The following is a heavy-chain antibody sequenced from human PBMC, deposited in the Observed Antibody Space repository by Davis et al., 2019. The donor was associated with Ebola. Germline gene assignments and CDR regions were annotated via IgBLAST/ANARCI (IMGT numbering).Heavy chain of an antibody. CDR1: GFTFSNYG. V-gene: IGHV3-23*01. CDR3: AKSDKLDY. J-gene: IGHJ4*02. Sequence: GESLKISCAASGFTFSNYGMHWVRQAPGKGLEWVSATSGSGDSTHHADSVRGRFTISRDNSKNTLYLQMNSLRAEDTAVYYCAKSDKLDYWGQGTLVTVSS. D-gene: IGHD2-21*01. CDR2: TSGSGDST.